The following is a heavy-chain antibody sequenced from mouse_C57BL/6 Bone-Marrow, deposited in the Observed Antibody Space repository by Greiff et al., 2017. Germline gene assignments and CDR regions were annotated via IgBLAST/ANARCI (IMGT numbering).Heavy chain of an antibody. CDR1: GFNIKDDY. D-gene: IGHD2-5*01. CDR2: IDPENGDT. CDR3: TTSYYSNYERFAY. J-gene: IGHJ3*01. V-gene: IGHV14-4*01. Sequence: VHVKQSGAELVRPGASVKLSCTASGFNIKDDYMHWVKQRPEQGLEWIGWIDPENGDTEYASKFQGKATITADTSSNTAYLQLSSLTSEDTAVYYCTTSYYSNYERFAYWGQGTLVTVSA.